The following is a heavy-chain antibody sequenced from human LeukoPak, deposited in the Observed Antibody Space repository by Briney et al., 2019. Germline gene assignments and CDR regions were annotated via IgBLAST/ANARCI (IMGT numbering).Heavy chain of an antibody. Sequence: GASVKVSCKASGYTYISHGITWVRQAPGQGLEWMGWISAYNGYTNYAQRLQGRVTITADESTSTAYMELSSLRSEDTAVYYCARVGTTMVRGVEEDYYYYYMDVWGKGTTVTISS. V-gene: IGHV1-18*01. D-gene: IGHD3-10*01. CDR1: GYTYISHG. CDR3: ARVGTTMVRGVEEDYYYYYMDV. J-gene: IGHJ6*03. CDR2: ISAYNGYT.